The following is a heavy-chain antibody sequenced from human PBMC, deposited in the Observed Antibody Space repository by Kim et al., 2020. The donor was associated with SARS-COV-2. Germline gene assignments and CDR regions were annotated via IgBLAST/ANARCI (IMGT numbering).Heavy chain of an antibody. CDR1: GITFDDYA. CDR2: ISWYSGRI. CDR3: ATSLNYDILTGFDY. J-gene: IGHJ4*02. D-gene: IGHD3-9*01. Sequence: GGSLRLSCAASGITFDDYAMHWVRKAPGKGLEWGSGISWYSGRIGYADSVKGRFTISRDNAKNSLYLQMNSLRAEDTALYYCATSLNYDILTGFDYWGQGTLVTVSS. V-gene: IGHV3-9*01.